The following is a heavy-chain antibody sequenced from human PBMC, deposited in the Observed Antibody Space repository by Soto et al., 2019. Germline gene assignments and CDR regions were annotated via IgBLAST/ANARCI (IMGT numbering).Heavy chain of an antibody. CDR3: ARELAYCGGDCYAFDY. Sequence: QVQLVQSGAEVKKPGSSVKVSCKASGGTFSSYAISWVRQAPGQGLEWMGGNIPIFGTANYAQKFQGRVTITADESTSTAYMELSSLRSEDTAVYYCARELAYCGGDCYAFDYWGQGTLVTVSS. D-gene: IGHD2-21*02. CDR2: NIPIFGTA. J-gene: IGHJ4*02. CDR1: GGTFSSYA. V-gene: IGHV1-69*01.